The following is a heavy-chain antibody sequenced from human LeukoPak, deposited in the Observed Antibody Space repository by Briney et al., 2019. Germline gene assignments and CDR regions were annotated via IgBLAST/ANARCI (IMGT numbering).Heavy chain of an antibody. D-gene: IGHD6-25*01. V-gene: IGHV3-53*01. CDR3: ARVKAGYYYYMDV. J-gene: IGHJ6*03. Sequence: GGSLRLSCAASGFTVSSNYMSWVRQAPGKGPDWVSVIYSGGSTYYADSVKGRFTISRDNSKNTLYLQMNSLRAEDTAVYYCARVKAGYYYYMDVWGKGTTVTVSS. CDR1: GFTVSSNY. CDR2: IYSGGST.